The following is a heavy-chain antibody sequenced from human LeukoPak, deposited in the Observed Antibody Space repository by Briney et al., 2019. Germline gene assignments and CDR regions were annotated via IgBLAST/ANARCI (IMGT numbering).Heavy chain of an antibody. J-gene: IGHJ4*02. CDR2: MQYTGST. D-gene: IGHD6-13*01. CDR1: GGSISSYY. CDR3: ARHWETSSWYVDY. V-gene: IGHV4-59*08. Sequence: KASETLSLTCTVSGGSISSYYWSWIRQPPGKGLEWIGYMQYTGSTNYNPSLKSRVTISVDTSKNQLSLKLSSVTAADTAVYYCARHWETSSWYVDYWGQGTLVTVSS.